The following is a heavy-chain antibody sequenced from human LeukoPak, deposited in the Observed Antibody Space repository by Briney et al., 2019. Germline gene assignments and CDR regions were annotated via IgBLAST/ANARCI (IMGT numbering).Heavy chain of an antibody. CDR1: GGTFSSYA. J-gene: IGHJ5*02. D-gene: IGHD2-15*01. CDR2: IIPIFGTA. CDR3: ARAADCSGGSCYLNWFDP. Sequence: SVNVSCKASGGTFSSYAISWVRQAPGPGLERMGGIIPIFGTANYAQKFQGRVTITADESTSTAYMELSSLRSEDTAVYYCARAADCSGGSCYLNWFDPWGQGTLVTVSS. V-gene: IGHV1-69*01.